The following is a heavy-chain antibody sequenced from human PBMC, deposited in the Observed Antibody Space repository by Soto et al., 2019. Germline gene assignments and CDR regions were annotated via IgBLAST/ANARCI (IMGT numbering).Heavy chain of an antibody. CDR2: TYYRSKWYN. Sequence: SQTLSLTCAISGDSVSSNSAAWNWIRQSPSRGLVWLGRTYYRSKWYNDYAVSVKSRITINPDTSKNQFSLQLNSVTPEDTAVYYCARLGWNYVGYYYYYGMDVWGQGTTVTVS. V-gene: IGHV6-1*01. CDR3: ARLGWNYVGYYYYYGMDV. CDR1: GDSVSSNSAA. J-gene: IGHJ6*02. D-gene: IGHD1-7*01.